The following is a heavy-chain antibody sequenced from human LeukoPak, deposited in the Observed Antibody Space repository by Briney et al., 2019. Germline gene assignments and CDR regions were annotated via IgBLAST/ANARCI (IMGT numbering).Heavy chain of an antibody. CDR2: IKPDGSDK. Sequence: PGGSLRLSCAASGFTFSSYWMTWVRQAPGKGLEWVANIKPDGSDKYYVDSVKGRFTISRDNAKNSVYLQMNSLRAEDTAVYYCTNKVFEWGRGTLVTVSS. CDR3: TNKVFE. J-gene: IGHJ4*02. CDR1: GFTFSSYW. V-gene: IGHV3-7*02.